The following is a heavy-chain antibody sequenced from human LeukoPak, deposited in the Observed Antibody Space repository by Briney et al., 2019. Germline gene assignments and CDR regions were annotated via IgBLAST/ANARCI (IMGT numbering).Heavy chain of an antibody. J-gene: IGHJ5*02. D-gene: IGHD6-13*01. CDR1: GYTFTGYY. Sequence: ASVTVSCTSSGYTFTGYYMHWVRQAPGQGLEWMGWINPNSGGTNYAQKFQGRVTMTRDTSISTAYMELSRLRSDDTAVYYCARDNQDSSSWYTFGWFDPWGQGTLVTVSS. V-gene: IGHV1-2*02. CDR3: ARDNQDSSSWYTFGWFDP. CDR2: INPNSGGT.